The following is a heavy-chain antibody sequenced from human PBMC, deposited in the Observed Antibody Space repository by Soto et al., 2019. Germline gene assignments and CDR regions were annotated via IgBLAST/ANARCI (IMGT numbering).Heavy chain of an antibody. Sequence: PSETLSLTCTVSGGSISSYYWSWIRQPPGKGLEWIGYIYYSGSTNYNPSLKSRVTTSIDTSKNQFSLKLSSVTAADTALYYCARAYQAYSSSWYAPQRGYYYGMDVWGQGTTVTVSS. CDR1: GGSISSYY. CDR3: ARAYQAYSSSWYAPQRGYYYGMDV. J-gene: IGHJ6*02. V-gene: IGHV4-59*01. CDR2: IYYSGST. D-gene: IGHD6-13*01.